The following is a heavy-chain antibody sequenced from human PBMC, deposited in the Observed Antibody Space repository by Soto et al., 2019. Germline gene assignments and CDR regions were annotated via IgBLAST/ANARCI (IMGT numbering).Heavy chain of an antibody. CDR1: GGTFSSYT. Sequence: SVKVSCKASGGTFSSYTISWVRQAPGQGLEWMGRIIPILGIANYAQKFQGRVTITADKSTSTAYMELSSLRSEDTAVYYCARKGGSNWFDPWGQGTLVTVSS. V-gene: IGHV1-69*02. D-gene: IGHD1-26*01. J-gene: IGHJ5*02. CDR3: ARKGGSNWFDP. CDR2: IIPILGIA.